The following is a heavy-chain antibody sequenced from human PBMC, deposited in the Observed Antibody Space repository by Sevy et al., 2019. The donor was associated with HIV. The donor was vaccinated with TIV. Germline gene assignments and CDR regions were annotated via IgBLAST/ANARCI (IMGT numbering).Heavy chain of an antibody. CDR2: LSFGCGKI. D-gene: IGHD2-8*01. CDR3: AREGCTKPHDY. Sequence: GSLRLSCAASGFTFNIYSMSWVRQTPGKGLEWVATLSFGCGKINHADSVKGRFTMSSDDSKNAVYLQMNNLRVEDTAIYYCAREGCTKPHDYWGQGTLVTVSS. V-gene: IGHV3-23*01. CDR1: GFTFNIYS. J-gene: IGHJ4*02.